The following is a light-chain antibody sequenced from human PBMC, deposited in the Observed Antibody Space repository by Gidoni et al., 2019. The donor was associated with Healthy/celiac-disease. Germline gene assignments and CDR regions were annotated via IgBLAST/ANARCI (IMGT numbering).Light chain of an antibody. CDR2: DVS. CDR3: SSYTSSSTLV. J-gene: IGLJ2*01. V-gene: IGLV2-14*03. CDR1: SSDVGGYNY. Sequence: QSALTQPASVSGSPGQSITISCTGTSSDVGGYNYVSWYQQHPGKAPKLMIYDVSNRPSGVSTRFSGSKSGNTASLTTSGLQAEYEADYYCSSYTSSSTLVFGGGTKLTVL.